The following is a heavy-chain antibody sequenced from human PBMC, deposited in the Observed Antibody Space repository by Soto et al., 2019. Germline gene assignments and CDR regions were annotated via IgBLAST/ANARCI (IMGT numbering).Heavy chain of an antibody. J-gene: IGHJ4*02. Sequence: GGSLRLSCAASGFTFSSYAMSWVRQAPGKGLEWVSAISGSGGSTYYADSVKGRFTISRDNSKNTLYLQMNSLRAEDTAVYYCAKDRGGREGTTVTYFDYWGQGTLVTVSS. CDR3: AKDRGGREGTTVTYFDY. V-gene: IGHV3-23*01. D-gene: IGHD4-17*01. CDR2: ISGSGGST. CDR1: GFTFSSYA.